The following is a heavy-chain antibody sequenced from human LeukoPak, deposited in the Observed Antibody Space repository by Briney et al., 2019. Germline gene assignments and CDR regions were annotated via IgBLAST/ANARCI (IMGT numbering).Heavy chain of an antibody. CDR1: GFTFSDYY. CDR2: IYYSGST. CDR3: ARHYGP. J-gene: IGHJ4*02. Sequence: GSLRLSCAASGFTFSDYYMSWIRQPPGKGLEWIGSIYYSGSTYYNPSLKSRVTISVDTSKNQFSLKLNSVTATDTAVYYCARHYGPWGQETLVTVSS. V-gene: IGHV4-39*01. D-gene: IGHD3-10*01.